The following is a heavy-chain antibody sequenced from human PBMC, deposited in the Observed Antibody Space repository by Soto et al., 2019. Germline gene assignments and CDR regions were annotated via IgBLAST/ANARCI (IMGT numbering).Heavy chain of an antibody. Sequence: GGSLRLSCAASGFTFISYWISWVRQAPGKGLEWVANVKQDGSEKYYVDSAKGRLTISRDNAKNSLYLQMNSLRAEDTAVYYCAREGGYDFWSGYYHDAFDIWGQGTMVTVSS. J-gene: IGHJ3*02. CDR3: AREGGYDFWSGYYHDAFDI. CDR2: VKQDGSEK. CDR1: GFTFISYW. V-gene: IGHV3-7*05. D-gene: IGHD3-3*01.